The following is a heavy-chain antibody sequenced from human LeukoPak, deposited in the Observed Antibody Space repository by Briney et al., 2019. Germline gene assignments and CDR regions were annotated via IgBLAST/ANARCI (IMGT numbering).Heavy chain of an antibody. CDR2: INHSGST. Sequence: PSETLSLTCAVYGGSFSGYYWSWIRQPPGKGLEWIGEINHSGSTNYNPSLKSRVTISVDTFKNQFSLKLSSVTAADTAVYYCARGVYSGYDLRYYYYYYGMDVWGQGTTVTVSS. V-gene: IGHV4-34*01. J-gene: IGHJ6*02. CDR1: GGSFSGYY. D-gene: IGHD5-12*01. CDR3: ARGVYSGYDLRYYYYYYGMDV.